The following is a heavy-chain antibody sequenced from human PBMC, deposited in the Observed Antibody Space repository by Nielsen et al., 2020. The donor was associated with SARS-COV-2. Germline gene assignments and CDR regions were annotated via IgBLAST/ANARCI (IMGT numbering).Heavy chain of an antibody. V-gene: IGHV4-34*01. CDR2: VSHSGNT. CDR1: GGSFSAYS. CDR3: ARTPTGRLDYYMDV. Sequence: SETLSLTCAVYGGSFSAYSWTWIRQSPGKGLEWIGEVSHSGNTIYSPSLKSRVTISVDTSNNQFFLKLMSVTAADTAVYYCARTPTGRLDYYMDVWGKGTTVTVSS. J-gene: IGHJ6*03. D-gene: IGHD2-8*02.